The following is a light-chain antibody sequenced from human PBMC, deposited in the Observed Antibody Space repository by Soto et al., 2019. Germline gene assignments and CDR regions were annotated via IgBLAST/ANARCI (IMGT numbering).Light chain of an antibody. CDR1: QSISYY. CDR3: HQSYNSPPQ. Sequence: DIQMTQSPSSLSASVGDRVTITCRASQSISYYLNWYQQNPGKSPKLLIYAASTLQSGVPSRFIGSGSGTDFTLTISSLQPDDFATYYFHQSYNSPPQFVPGTKVAIK. J-gene: IGKJ3*01. CDR2: AAS. V-gene: IGKV1-39*01.